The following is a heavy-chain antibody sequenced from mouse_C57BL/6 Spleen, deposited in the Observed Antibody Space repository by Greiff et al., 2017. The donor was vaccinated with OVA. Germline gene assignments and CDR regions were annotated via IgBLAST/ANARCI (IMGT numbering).Heavy chain of an antibody. CDR2: ISYDGSN. V-gene: IGHV3-6*01. CDR3: ARDPPRWYFDV. D-gene: IGHD2-10*02. Sequence: VQLKESGPGLVKPSQSLSLTCSVTGYSITSGYYWNWIRQFPGNKLEWMGYISYDGSNNYNPSLKNRISFTRDTSKNQFFLKLNSVTTEDTATYYCARDPPRWYFDVWGTGTTVTVSS. CDR1: GYSITSGYY. J-gene: IGHJ1*03.